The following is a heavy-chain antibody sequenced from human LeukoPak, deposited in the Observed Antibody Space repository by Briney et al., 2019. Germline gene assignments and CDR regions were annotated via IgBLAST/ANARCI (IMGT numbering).Heavy chain of an antibody. J-gene: IGHJ5*02. CDR1: RYSIWSQL. V-gene: IGHV4-59*11. CDR2: FQWYEST. CDR3: ARVFPSAMVRGVDVGWFDP. D-gene: IGHD3-10*01. Sequence: SETLSLTFTVPRYSIWSQLGGSVRQPPGRGLELDGHFQWYESTNYNPSVKSRVTISVDTSKNLFSLKLSSVTAADTAVYYCARVFPSAMVRGVDVGWFDPWGQGTLVTVSS.